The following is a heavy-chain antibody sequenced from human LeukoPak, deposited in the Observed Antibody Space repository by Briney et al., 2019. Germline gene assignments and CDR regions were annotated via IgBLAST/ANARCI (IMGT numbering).Heavy chain of an antibody. D-gene: IGHD2-8*01. J-gene: IGHJ5*02. Sequence: GESLKISCKGSGYSFTSYWIGWVRQMPGKGLEWMEIIYPGDSDTRYSPSFQGQVTISADKSISTAYLQWSSLKASDTAMYYCARTSNGDFAYNWFDPWGQGTLVTVSS. CDR1: GYSFTSYW. CDR3: ARTSNGDFAYNWFDP. CDR2: IYPGDSDT. V-gene: IGHV5-51*01.